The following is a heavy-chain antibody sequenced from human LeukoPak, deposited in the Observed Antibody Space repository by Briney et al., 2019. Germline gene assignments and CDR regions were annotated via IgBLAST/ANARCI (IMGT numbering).Heavy chain of an antibody. D-gene: IGHD1-14*01. V-gene: IGHV3-30*03. Sequence: PGRSLRLSCAASGFTFSSYGMHWVRQAPGKGLEWVAVISYDGSNKYYAGSVKGRFTISRDNSKNTLYLQMNSLRAEDTAVYYCAIPEFDYWGQGTLVTVSS. CDR3: AIPEFDY. CDR2: ISYDGSNK. CDR1: GFTFSSYG. J-gene: IGHJ4*02.